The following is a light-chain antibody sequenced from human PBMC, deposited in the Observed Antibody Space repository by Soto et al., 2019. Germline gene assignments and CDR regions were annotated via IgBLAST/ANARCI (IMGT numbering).Light chain of an antibody. CDR3: QQYCSSPPYT. CDR1: QSVSSSY. CDR2: GAS. J-gene: IGKJ2*01. Sequence: EIVLTQSPGTLSLSPGERATLSCRASQSVSSSYLAWYQQKPGQAPRLLIYGASGRTTGIPDRFSGSGCGTDFTLTISRVEPEDFAVYYCQQYCSSPPYTFGQGTKLEIK. V-gene: IGKV3-20*01.